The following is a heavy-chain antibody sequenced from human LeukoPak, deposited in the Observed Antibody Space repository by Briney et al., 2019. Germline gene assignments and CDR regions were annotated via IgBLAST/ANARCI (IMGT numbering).Heavy chain of an antibody. D-gene: IGHD2-15*01. Sequence: SETLSLTCTVSGGSISSYYWSWIRQPPGKGLEWIGYIYSSGSTQYNPSLKSRVTISVETSKNQFSLKLSSVTAADTAVYFCARYSCTSGTCYYFDYWGQGILVTVSS. J-gene: IGHJ4*02. CDR3: ARYSCTSGTCYYFDY. V-gene: IGHV4-59*01. CDR1: GGSISSYY. CDR2: IYSSGST.